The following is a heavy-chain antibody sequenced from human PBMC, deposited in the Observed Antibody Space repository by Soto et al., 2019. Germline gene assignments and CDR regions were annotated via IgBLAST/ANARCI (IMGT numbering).Heavy chain of an antibody. CDR3: ARRGLYCSSTSCYIRPTYYYYMDF. V-gene: IGHV4-34*01. CDR2: INHSGST. J-gene: IGHJ6*03. D-gene: IGHD2-2*02. CDR1: GGSFSGYY. Sequence: PSETLSLTCAVYGGSFSGYYWSWIRQPPGKGLEWIGEINHSGSTNYNPSLKSRVTISVDTSKNQFSPKLSSVTAADTAVYYCARRGLYCSSTSCYIRPTYYYYMDFWGTGTTVTGFS.